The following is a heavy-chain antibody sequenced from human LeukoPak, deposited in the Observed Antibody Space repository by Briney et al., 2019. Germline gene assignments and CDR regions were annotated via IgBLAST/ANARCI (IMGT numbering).Heavy chain of an antibody. V-gene: IGHV4-34*01. J-gene: IGHJ3*02. D-gene: IGHD3-3*01. CDR2: INHSGST. Sequence: SETLSLTCAVYGGSFSGYYWSWIRQPPGKGLEWIGEINHSGSTNYNPSLESRVTISVDTSKNQFPLKLSSVTAADTAVYYCARGDFWSPFDAFDIWGQGTMVTVSS. CDR1: GGSFSGYY. CDR3: ARGDFWSPFDAFDI.